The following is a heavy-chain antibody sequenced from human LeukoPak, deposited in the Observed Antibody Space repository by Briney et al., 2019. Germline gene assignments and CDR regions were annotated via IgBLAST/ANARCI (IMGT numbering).Heavy chain of an antibody. Sequence: GGSLRLSCAASGFTFSSYGMHWVRQAPGKGLEWVAVIWYDGSNKYYADSVKGRFTISRDNSKNTLYLQMNSLRAEDTAVYYCARDLGYSSSCMSDWGQGTLVTVSS. CDR3: ARDLGYSSSCMSD. CDR1: GFTFSSYG. V-gene: IGHV3-33*01. J-gene: IGHJ4*02. D-gene: IGHD6-13*01. CDR2: IWYDGSNK.